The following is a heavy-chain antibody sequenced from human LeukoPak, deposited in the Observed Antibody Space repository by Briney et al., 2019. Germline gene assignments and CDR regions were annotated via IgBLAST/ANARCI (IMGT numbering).Heavy chain of an antibody. D-gene: IGHD2-15*01. CDR2: IYYSGDT. J-gene: IGHJ4*02. V-gene: IGHV4-59*08. Sequence: SETLSLTCTVSGGSISTYYWSWIRQPPGKGLEWIGYIYYSGDTRYNPSLKSRVTLSVDTSKNQFSLNLRSLTAVDTAVYYCARHEKRYCSSGDCPYYFDYWGQGTLVTVSS. CDR3: ARHEKRYCSSGDCPYYFDY. CDR1: GGSISTYY.